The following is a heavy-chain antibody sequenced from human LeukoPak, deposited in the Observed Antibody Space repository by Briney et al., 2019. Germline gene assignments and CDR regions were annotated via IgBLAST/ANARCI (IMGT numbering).Heavy chain of an antibody. Sequence: PGRSLRLSCAASGFTFSSYGMHWVRQAPGKGLEWVAVISYDGSNKYYADSVKGRFTISRDNSKNTLYLQMNSLRAEDTAVYYCAKDLGVLVGAPFYWGQGTLVTVSS. V-gene: IGHV3-30*18. D-gene: IGHD1-26*01. CDR2: ISYDGSNK. CDR1: GFTFSSYG. CDR3: AKDLGVLVGAPFY. J-gene: IGHJ4*02.